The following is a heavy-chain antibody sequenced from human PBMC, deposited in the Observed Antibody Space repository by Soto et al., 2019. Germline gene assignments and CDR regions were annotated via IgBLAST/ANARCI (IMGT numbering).Heavy chain of an antibody. D-gene: IGHD2-2*02. J-gene: IGHJ6*02. CDR3: ARQDVVVPAAIYGMDV. CDR2: VDPSDSYT. V-gene: IGHV5-10-1*01. Sequence: GESLKISCKGSGYSFTSYWISWVRQMPGKGLEWMGRVDPSDSYTNYSPSFQGHVTISADKSISTAYLQWSSLKASDTAMYYCARQDVVVPAAIYGMDVWGQGTTVTVSS. CDR1: GYSFTSYW.